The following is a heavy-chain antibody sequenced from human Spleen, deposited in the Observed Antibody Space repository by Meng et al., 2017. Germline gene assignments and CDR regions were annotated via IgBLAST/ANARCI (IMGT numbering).Heavy chain of an antibody. J-gene: IGHJ4*02. Sequence: GGSLRLSCAASGFTFSSYEMNWVRQAPGKGLEWVSYISSSGSTIYYADSVKGRFTITRDNAKNPLYLQMNSLRAKDKAVYYCARESMYYDSSGYYLDNWGQGTLVTVSS. CDR3: ARESMYYDSSGYYLDN. CDR1: GFTFSSYE. D-gene: IGHD3-22*01. CDR2: ISSSGSTI. V-gene: IGHV3-48*03.